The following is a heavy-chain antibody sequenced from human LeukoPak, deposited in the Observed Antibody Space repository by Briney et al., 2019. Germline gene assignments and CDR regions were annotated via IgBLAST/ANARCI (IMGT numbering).Heavy chain of an antibody. CDR2: INAGNGYT. CDR3: ARERIVTGFDP. J-gene: IGHJ5*02. V-gene: IGHV1-3*01. D-gene: IGHD1-20*01. Sequence: GASVKVSCKASGYTFTSYAMHWVRQAPGQRLEWMGWINAGNGYTKYSQRFQGRVTITRDTSASTAYMELSSLRSEDTAVYYCARERIVTGFDPWGQGNLVTVSS. CDR1: GYTFTSYA.